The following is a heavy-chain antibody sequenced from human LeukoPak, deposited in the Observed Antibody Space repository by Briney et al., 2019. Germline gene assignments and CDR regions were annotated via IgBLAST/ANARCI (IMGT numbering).Heavy chain of an antibody. D-gene: IGHD4-17*01. CDR2: IYYSGST. V-gene: IGHV4-59*08. CDR1: DGSISSYY. Sequence: PSETLSLTCTVSDGSISSYYWSWIRQPPGKGLEWIGYIYYSGSTNYNPSLKSRVTISEDASKNQFSLKLNSVTAADTAVYYCARHSDYGGYFDYWGQGTLVTVSS. J-gene: IGHJ4*02. CDR3: ARHSDYGGYFDY.